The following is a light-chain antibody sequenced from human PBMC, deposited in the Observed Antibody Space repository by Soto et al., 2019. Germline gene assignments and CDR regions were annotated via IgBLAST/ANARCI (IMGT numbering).Light chain of an antibody. CDR1: SSNIGSNT. Sequence: QSVLTQPPSASGTPGQRVTISCSGRSSNIGSNTVNWYQQLPGTAPKLLIYSNNQRPSGVPDRFSGSKSGTSASLAISGLQSEDEADYYCAAWDDSLNGSYVSGTRTKVTVL. CDR2: SNN. CDR3: AAWDDSLNGSYV. J-gene: IGLJ1*01. V-gene: IGLV1-44*01.